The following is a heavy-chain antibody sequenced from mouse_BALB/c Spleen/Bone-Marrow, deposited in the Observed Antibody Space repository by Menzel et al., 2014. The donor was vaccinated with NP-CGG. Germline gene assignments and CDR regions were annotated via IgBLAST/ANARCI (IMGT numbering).Heavy chain of an antibody. CDR3: ARLLRLRYFDY. CDR2: ISSGGSYT. D-gene: IGHD1-2*01. Sequence: VQRVESGGGLVKPGGSLKLSCAASGFAFSSYDMSWVRQTPEKRLEWVATISSGGSYTYYPDSVKGRFTISRDNARNTLYLQMSSLRSEDTALYYCARLLRLRYFDYWGQGTTLTVSS. CDR1: GFAFSSYD. V-gene: IGHV5-9*02. J-gene: IGHJ2*01.